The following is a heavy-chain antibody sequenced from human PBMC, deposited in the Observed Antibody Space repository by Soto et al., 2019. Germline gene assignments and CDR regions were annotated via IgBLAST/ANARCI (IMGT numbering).Heavy chain of an antibody. Sequence: SETLSLTCTVSGGSISSSSYYWGWIRQPPGKGLEWIGSIYYSGSTYYNPSLKSRVTISVDTSKNQFSLKLSSVTAADTAVYYCATVSSWYSTSYYYYYGMDVWGQGTTVTVSS. J-gene: IGHJ6*02. CDR3: ATVSSWYSTSYYYYYGMDV. CDR1: GGSISSSSYY. CDR2: IYYSGST. D-gene: IGHD6-13*01. V-gene: IGHV4-39*01.